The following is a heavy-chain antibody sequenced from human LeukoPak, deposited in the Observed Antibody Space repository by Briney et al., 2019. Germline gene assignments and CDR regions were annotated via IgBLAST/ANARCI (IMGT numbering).Heavy chain of an antibody. CDR1: GGSVSSGSYY. CDR3: ASIAVAGNGYWYFDL. CDR2: IYYSGST. J-gene: IGHJ2*01. V-gene: IGHV4-61*01. Sequence: SETLSLTCTVSGGSVSSGSYYWSWIRQPPGKGLEWIGHIYYSGSTNYNPSLKSRVTISVDTSKNQFSLKLNSVTAADTAVYYCASIAVAGNGYWYFDLWGRGTLVTVSS. D-gene: IGHD6-19*01.